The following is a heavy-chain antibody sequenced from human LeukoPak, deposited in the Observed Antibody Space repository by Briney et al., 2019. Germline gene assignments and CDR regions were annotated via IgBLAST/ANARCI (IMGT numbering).Heavy chain of an antibody. CDR1: GGSISTCY. J-gene: IGHJ3*02. CDR2: IYYSGSS. CDR3: ARGGTAVVTPYAFDI. Sequence: SETLSLTCTVSGGSISTCYWCGIRKPPGQGLDWIGYIYYSGSSNYTPSVKSRVTMSVDTSKKQFSLNLISLTAADTAVYYCARGGTAVVTPYAFDIWGQGTMVTVSS. V-gene: IGHV4-59*01. D-gene: IGHD4-23*01.